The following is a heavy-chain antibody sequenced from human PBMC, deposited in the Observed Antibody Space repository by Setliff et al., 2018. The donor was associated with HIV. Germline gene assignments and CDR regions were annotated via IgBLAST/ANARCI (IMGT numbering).Heavy chain of an antibody. CDR1: GYSFTSYW. Sequence: PGESLKISCKGSGYSFTSYWIAWVRQMPGKGLECMGIIYPGASDIRYSPSFQGQVTISADKSVSTAYLQWSSLKASDTAMYYCARSPYSSGLYYFDSWGQGTLVTVSS. CDR2: IYPGASDI. CDR3: ARSPYSSGLYYFDS. V-gene: IGHV5-51*01. D-gene: IGHD6-19*01. J-gene: IGHJ4*02.